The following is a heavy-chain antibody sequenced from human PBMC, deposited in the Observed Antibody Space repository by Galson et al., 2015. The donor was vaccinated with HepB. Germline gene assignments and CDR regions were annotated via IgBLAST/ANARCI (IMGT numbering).Heavy chain of an antibody. V-gene: IGHV1-18*01. D-gene: IGHD6-19*01. CDR3: ASHSSGWRPIDY. J-gene: IGHJ4*02. Sequence: SVKVSCKASGYTFTSYGISWVRQAPGQGLEWMGWISGYNGDTNYALKFQGRVTMTTDTSTSTAYMELRSLRSDDTAVYYCASHSSGWRPIDYWGQGTLVTVSS. CDR1: GYTFTSYG. CDR2: ISGYNGDT.